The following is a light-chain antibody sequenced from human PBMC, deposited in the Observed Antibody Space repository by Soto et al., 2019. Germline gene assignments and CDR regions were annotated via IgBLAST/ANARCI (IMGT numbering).Light chain of an antibody. CDR3: QQSYSPPLT. CDR1: QSISTS. Sequence: DFLVTQSPSSLSASVGDSVSITCRASQSISTSLNWFQQKPGKAPKLLIYGASILQDGAPSRFTGSGSETEFKLAINTLQPEDCATYYCQQSYSPPLTFGGGTTVEFK. V-gene: IGKV1-39*01. J-gene: IGKJ4*01. CDR2: GAS.